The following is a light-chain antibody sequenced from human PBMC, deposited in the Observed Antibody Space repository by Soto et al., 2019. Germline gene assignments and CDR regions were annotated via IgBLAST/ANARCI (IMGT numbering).Light chain of an antibody. CDR2: KAS. Sequence: DITMTQSPSTLSASVGDRVTITCRASQSISSWLAWYQQKPGKAPKLLIYKASSLESGVPSRFSGSGSGTEFTLTISSLQPDDFATYYCQQYNSYSGTFGQGTKVDIK. CDR3: QQYNSYSGT. V-gene: IGKV1-5*03. CDR1: QSISSW. J-gene: IGKJ1*01.